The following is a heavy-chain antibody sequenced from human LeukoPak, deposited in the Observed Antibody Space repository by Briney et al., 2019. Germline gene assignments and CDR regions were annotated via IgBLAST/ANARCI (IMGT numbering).Heavy chain of an antibody. D-gene: IGHD3-10*01. CDR1: GFTFSSYG. J-gene: IGHJ4*02. V-gene: IGHV3-30*02. CDR2: IRYDGSNK. Sequence: PGGSLRLSCAASGFTFSSYGMHWVRQAPGKGLEWVAFIRYDGSNKYYADSVKGRFTISRDNSKNTLYLQMNSLRAEDTAVYYCAKDWGGSGCYSPPQVDYWGQGTLVTVSS. CDR3: AKDWGGSGCYSPPQVDY.